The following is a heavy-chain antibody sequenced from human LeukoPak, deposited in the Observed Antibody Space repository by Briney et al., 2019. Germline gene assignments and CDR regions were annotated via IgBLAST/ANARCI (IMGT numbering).Heavy chain of an antibody. CDR1: GFTFSSYA. J-gene: IGHJ5*02. CDR3: ARAADTAMVYNWFDP. CDR2: ISYDGSNK. D-gene: IGHD5-18*01. Sequence: GGSLRLSCAASGFTFSSYAMHWVRQAPGKELEWVAVISYDGSNKYYADSVKGRFTISRDNSKNTLYLQMNSLRAEDTAVYYCARAADTAMVYNWFDPWGQGTLVTVSS. V-gene: IGHV3-30-3*01.